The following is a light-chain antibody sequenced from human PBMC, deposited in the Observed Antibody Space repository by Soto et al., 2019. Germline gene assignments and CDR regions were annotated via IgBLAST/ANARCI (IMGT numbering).Light chain of an antibody. V-gene: IGKV1-39*01. Sequence: DIQMTQSPSSLSASVGDRVTITCRASQSIVTYLNWYLQKPGKAPKLLIYAASNLQSGVPSRFSGSGYGIDFTLTISSLQPEAFATYCCKHSYSTPAWTFGQGTPVEIK. CDR1: QSIVTY. J-gene: IGKJ1*01. CDR2: AAS. CDR3: KHSYSTPAWT.